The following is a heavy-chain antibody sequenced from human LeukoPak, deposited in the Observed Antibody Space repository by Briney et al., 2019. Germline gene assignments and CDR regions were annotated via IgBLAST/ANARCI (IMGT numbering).Heavy chain of an antibody. V-gene: IGHV4-59*08. CDR3: ARQLRGEAVAGHLQPFDY. CDR2: IYYSGST. CDR1: GGSISSCY. D-gene: IGHD6-19*01. J-gene: IGHJ4*02. Sequence: SQTLSLTCTVSGGSISSCYWNWIRQPQGKGLEWNGYIYYSGSTNYHPSLKSRVTISVDTSKNQFSLKLSSVTAADTAVYFCARQLRGEAVAGHLQPFDYWGQGTLVTVSS.